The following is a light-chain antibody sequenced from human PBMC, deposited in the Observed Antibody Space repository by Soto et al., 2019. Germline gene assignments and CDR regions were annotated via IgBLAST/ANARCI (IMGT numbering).Light chain of an antibody. Sequence: QSALTQPASVSGSPGQSITIACTGTSSDVGGYNHVSWYQVHPGKAPRLVIYDVSIRPPAVSDRFSGSTSGNTASLTISGLQAEDEADYYCSSYTAPRTVVFGGGTKLTVL. CDR1: SSDVGGYNH. CDR3: SSYTAPRTVV. V-gene: IGLV2-14*03. CDR2: DVS. J-gene: IGLJ3*02.